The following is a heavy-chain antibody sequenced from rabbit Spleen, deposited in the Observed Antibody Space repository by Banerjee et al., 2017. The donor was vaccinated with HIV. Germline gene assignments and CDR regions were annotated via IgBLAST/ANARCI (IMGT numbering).Heavy chain of an antibody. J-gene: IGHJ4*01. Sequence: QLKETGGGLVQPGGSLTLSCKASGSDLSNYGVSWVRQAPGKGLEWIGYIDPVFVVTYYATGVNGRFTISSHNAQNTLYLQLNSLTAADTATYFCVRGASSSGYYSLWGPGTLVTVS. CDR1: GSDLSNYG. CDR3: VRGASSSGYYSL. CDR2: IDPVFVVT. D-gene: IGHD1-1*01. V-gene: IGHV1S7*01.